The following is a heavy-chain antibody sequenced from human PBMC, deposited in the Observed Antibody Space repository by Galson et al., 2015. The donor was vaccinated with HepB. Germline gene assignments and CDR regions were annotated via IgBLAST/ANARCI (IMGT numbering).Heavy chain of an antibody. J-gene: IGHJ4*02. CDR1: GFTFSTYA. CDR3: AEFMVTYYYDSSGYYYGAFDY. Sequence: SLRLSCAASGFTFSTYAMSWVRQAPGKGLEWVSAISGSSGSTYYADSVKGRFTISRDNSKNTLYLQMNSLRAEDTAVYYCAEFMVTYYYDSSGYYYGAFDYWGQGTLVTVSS. D-gene: IGHD3-22*01. CDR2: ISGSSGST. V-gene: IGHV3-23*01.